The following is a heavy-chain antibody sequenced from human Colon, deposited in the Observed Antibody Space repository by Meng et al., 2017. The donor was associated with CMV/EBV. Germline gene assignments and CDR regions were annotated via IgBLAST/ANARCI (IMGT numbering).Heavy chain of an antibody. J-gene: IGHJ2*01. V-gene: IGHV4-59*02. Sequence: SETLSLTCTVSGASVSSYYWSWIRQPPGKGLEWIGYMYHTGRTSYNPSLKSRVTMSMDTSKNQFSLNPNSVTAADTAVYYCARDSSGFEGWFDLWGRGTLVTVSS. D-gene: IGHD3-22*01. CDR3: ARDSSGFEGWFDL. CDR1: GASVSSYY. CDR2: MYHTGRT.